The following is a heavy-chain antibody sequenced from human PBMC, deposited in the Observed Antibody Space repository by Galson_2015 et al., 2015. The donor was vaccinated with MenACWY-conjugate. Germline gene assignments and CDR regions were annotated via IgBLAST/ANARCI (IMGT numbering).Heavy chain of an antibody. V-gene: IGHV4-34*01. CDR2: INHRGST. J-gene: IGHJ4*02. D-gene: IGHD3-22*01. CDR3: ARDPYPMVVAPGFDY. Sequence: SETLSLTCAVYRGSFSDYYWSWIRQPPGKGLEWIGHINHRGSTDYNPSLKSRVTISVDASKNQFSLMLRSVTAADTAVYYCARDPYPMVVAPGFDYWGQGTLVTVSS. CDR1: RGSFSDYY.